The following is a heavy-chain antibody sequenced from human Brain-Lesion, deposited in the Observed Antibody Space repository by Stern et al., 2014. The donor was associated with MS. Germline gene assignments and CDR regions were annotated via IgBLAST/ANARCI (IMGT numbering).Heavy chain of an antibody. CDR2: ITSRGESM. Sequence: VQLVQSGGGLVPPGGSLPLSCVASGFPFRSFAMTWVRQAPGPGLAWLSYITSRGESMSEADSVEGRLTISRDNARNSLFLQMDSLRDEDTAGYYCARDGPYGGNYYCNGYYWDLWGQGALVTVSS. CDR3: ARDGPYGGNYYCNGYYWDL. V-gene: IGHV3-48*02. CDR1: GFPFRSFA. J-gene: IGHJ5*02. D-gene: IGHD1-26*01.